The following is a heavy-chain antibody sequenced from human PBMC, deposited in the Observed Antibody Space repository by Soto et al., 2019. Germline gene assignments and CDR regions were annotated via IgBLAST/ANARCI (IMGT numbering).Heavy chain of an antibody. CDR1: GYNFTNSW. CDR3: ARKASGDYFVGFDI. CDR2: IYPGDSDT. D-gene: IGHD4-17*01. V-gene: IGHV5-51*01. Sequence: PGESLKISCKGSGYNFTNSWIGWVRQMPGKGLEWMGFIYPGDSDTRYSPSFQGHVTISVDKSISTAHLQWSNLKAPDTAMYYCARKASGDYFVGFDIWGQGTMVTVSS. J-gene: IGHJ3*02.